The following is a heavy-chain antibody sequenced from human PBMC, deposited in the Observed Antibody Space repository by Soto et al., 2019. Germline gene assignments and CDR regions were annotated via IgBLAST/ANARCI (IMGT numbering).Heavy chain of an antibody. CDR2: IYYSGST. CDR3: ARESHIVVVPAYGSGSYYGMDV. V-gene: IGHV4-39*02. CDR1: GGSISSSSYY. D-gene: IGHD2-2*01. Sequence: SDTPSLTCTSSGGSISSSSYYWGWVRQPPRGGLGLIGSIYYSGSTYYNPSLKSRVTISVDTSKNQFSLKLSSVTAADTAVYYCARESHIVVVPAYGSGSYYGMDVWGQGTTVTV. J-gene: IGHJ6*02.